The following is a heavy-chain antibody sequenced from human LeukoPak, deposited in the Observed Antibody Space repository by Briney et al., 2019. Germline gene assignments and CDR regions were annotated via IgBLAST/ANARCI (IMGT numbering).Heavy chain of an antibody. CDR3: ASGTAMVTNRWSR. CDR2: IIPIFGTA. CDR1: GGTFSSYA. Sequence: GASVKVSCKASGGTFSSYAISWVRQAPGQGLEWMGGIIPIFGTANYAQKFQGRVTITADESTSTAYMELSSLRSGDTAVYYCASGTAMVTNRWSRWGQGTLVTVSS. V-gene: IGHV1-69*13. D-gene: IGHD5-18*01. J-gene: IGHJ4*02.